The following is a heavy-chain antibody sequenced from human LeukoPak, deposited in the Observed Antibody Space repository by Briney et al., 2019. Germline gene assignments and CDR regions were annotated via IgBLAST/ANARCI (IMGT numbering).Heavy chain of an antibody. J-gene: IGHJ5*02. CDR3: ARDSLLAAAEAYNWFDP. D-gene: IGHD6-13*01. V-gene: IGHV6-1*01. CDR2: TYYRSKWYN. Sequence: SQTLSLTCAISGDSVSSNSAAWNWIRQSPSRGLEWLGRTYYRSKWYNDYAVSVKSRITINPDTSKNQFSLQLNSVTPEDTAVYYCARDSLLAAAEAYNWFDPWGQGTLVTVSS. CDR1: GDSVSSNSAA.